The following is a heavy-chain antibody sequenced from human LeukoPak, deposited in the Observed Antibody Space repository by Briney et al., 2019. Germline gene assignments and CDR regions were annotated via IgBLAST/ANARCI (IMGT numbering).Heavy chain of an antibody. Sequence: ASVKVSCKASGYTFTSYGISWVRQAPGQGLEWMGWISAYNGNTNYAQKLQGRVTMTTDTSTSTAYMELRSLRSDDTAVYYCARLKRYDFWSGYRYYFDYWGQGTLVTVSS. V-gene: IGHV1-18*01. CDR2: ISAYNGNT. CDR1: GYTFTSYG. J-gene: IGHJ4*02. D-gene: IGHD3-3*01. CDR3: ARLKRYDFWSGYRYYFDY.